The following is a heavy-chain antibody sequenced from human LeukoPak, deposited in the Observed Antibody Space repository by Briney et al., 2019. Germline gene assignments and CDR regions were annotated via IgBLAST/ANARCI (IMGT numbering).Heavy chain of an antibody. Sequence: SETLSLTCTVSGGSISSGPYYWGWIRQPPGKGLEWIGNIYYGENTYYNPSLKSRVTISVDTSKNQFSLKLSSVTAADTAVYYCARGRRITMVRGVIYYFDYWGQGTLVTVSS. CDR2: IYYGENT. J-gene: IGHJ4*02. CDR1: GGSISSGPYY. CDR3: ARGRRITMVRGVIYYFDY. V-gene: IGHV4-39*07. D-gene: IGHD3-10*01.